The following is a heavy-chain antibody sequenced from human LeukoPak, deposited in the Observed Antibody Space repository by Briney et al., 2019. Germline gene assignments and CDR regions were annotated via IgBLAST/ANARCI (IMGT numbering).Heavy chain of an antibody. V-gene: IGHV4-59*11. Sequence: SETLSLTCSVSGVSISSHSWSWIRQPPGKGLEWIGFISYSGSTNYNPSLKSRVIISVDTSNNQFSLKLSSVTAADTAIYYCAREERSTSFDYWGQGTLVTVSS. CDR2: ISYSGST. CDR1: GVSISSHS. J-gene: IGHJ4*02. D-gene: IGHD2-2*01. CDR3: AREERSTSFDY.